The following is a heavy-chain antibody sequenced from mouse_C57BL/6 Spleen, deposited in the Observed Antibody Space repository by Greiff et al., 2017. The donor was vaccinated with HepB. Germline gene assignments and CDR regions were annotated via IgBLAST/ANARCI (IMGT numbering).Heavy chain of an antibody. CDR2: ISSGSSTI. CDR1: GFTFSDYG. Sequence: EVQWVESGGGLVKPGGSLKLSCAASGFTFSDYGMHWVRQAPEKGLEWVAYISSGSSTIYYADTVKGRFTISRDNAKNTLFLQMTSLRSEDTAMYYCARHSSGYLYYFDYWGQGTTLTVSS. CDR3: ARHSSGYLYYFDY. D-gene: IGHD3-2*02. V-gene: IGHV5-17*01. J-gene: IGHJ2*01.